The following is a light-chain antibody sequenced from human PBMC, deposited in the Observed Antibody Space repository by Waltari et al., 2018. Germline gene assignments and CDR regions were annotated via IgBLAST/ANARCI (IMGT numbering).Light chain of an antibody. J-gene: IGLJ2*01. Sequence: QSALTQPASVSGSPGQSITISCTGTSSDIGGSNYVSWYQPVPGKAPKLMIYDVSNRPEGVSSRLSGSKSGNTASLTISGLQAEDEADYFCSSYMDSSTLELFGGGTSLTVL. V-gene: IGLV2-14*03. CDR2: DVS. CDR1: SSDIGGSNY. CDR3: SSYMDSSTLEL.